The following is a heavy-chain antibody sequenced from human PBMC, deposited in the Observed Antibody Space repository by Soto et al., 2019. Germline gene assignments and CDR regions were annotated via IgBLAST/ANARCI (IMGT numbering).Heavy chain of an antibody. CDR1: GDSISNLDYF. D-gene: IGHD3-22*01. Sequence: PSETLSLTCSVSGDSISNLDYFWAWIRQPPGQALEYIGYIYKSATTYYNPSFESRVAISVDTSKSQFSLNVTSVTAADTAVYYCARVGPYYYDSSGYGYFDYWGQGTLVTVSS. V-gene: IGHV4-30-4*01. J-gene: IGHJ4*02. CDR2: IYKSATT. CDR3: ARVGPYYYDSSGYGYFDY.